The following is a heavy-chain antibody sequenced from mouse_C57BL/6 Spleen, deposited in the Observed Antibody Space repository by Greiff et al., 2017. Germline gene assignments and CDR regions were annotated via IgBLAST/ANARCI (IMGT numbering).Heavy chain of an antibody. CDR1: GFNIKDYY. CDR3: TTWRLRVVEGGYFDG. V-gene: IGHV14-1*01. D-gene: IGHD1-1*01. J-gene: IGHJ1*03. CDR2: IDPEDGDT. Sequence: EVQLQQSGAELVRPGASVKLSCTASGFNIKDYYMHWVKQRPEQGLEWIGRIDPEDGDTEYAPKFQGKATMTADTSSNTAYLQISSLSSEDTAVYYCTTWRLRVVEGGYFDGWGTGTTVTVSS.